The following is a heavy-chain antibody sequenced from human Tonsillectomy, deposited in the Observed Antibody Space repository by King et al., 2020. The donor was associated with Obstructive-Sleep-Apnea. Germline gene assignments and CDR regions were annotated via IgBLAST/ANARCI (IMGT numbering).Heavy chain of an antibody. CDR1: GGSISSYY. Sequence: VQLQESGPGLVKPSETLSLTCTVSGGSISSYYWSWIRQPPGKGLEWMGYIFYSGSTNYNPSLKRRVTMSLDTSKNPFSLKPSSVTAADTAVYYCARAGQWEAFNWGQGTLVTVSS. CDR2: IFYSGST. D-gene: IGHD1-26*01. J-gene: IGHJ4*02. V-gene: IGHV4-59*01. CDR3: ARAGQWEAFN.